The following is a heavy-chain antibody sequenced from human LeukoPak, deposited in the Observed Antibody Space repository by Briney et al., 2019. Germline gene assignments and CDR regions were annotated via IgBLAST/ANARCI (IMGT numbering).Heavy chain of an antibody. CDR1: GFTFSNYN. CDR2: ISSSGSTI. Sequence: HPGGSLRLSCAASGFTFSNYNMNWVRQAPGKGLEWVSSISSSGSTIYYADSVKGRFTISRDNAKNSLYLQMNSLRAEDTAVYYCAELGITMIGGVWGKGTTVTISS. D-gene: IGHD3-10*02. V-gene: IGHV3-48*04. J-gene: IGHJ6*04. CDR3: AELGITMIGGV.